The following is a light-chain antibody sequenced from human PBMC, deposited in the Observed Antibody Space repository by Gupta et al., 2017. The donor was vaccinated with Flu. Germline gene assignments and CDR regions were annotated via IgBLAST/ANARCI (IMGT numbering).Light chain of an antibody. V-gene: IGKV1-5*03. CDR3: QQYNIHHT. CDR2: KAS. CDR1: QNINSW. Sequence: DTQMTQSPSTLSAFVGDRVTITCRASQNINSWLAWYQQKPGKAPKLLIYKASILESGVPSRFSGSGSGKEFTLTINSLQHDDFATYYCQQYNIHHTFGHGTKVEVK. J-gene: IGKJ2*01.